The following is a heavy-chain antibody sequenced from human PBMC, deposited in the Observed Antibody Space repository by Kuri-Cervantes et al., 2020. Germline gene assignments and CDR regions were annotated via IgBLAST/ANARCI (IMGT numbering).Heavy chain of an antibody. CDR1: GYTFTGYY. D-gene: IGHD2-2*01. J-gene: IGHJ3*02. CDR2: INPNSGGT. Sequence: ASVKVSCKASGYTFTGYYMHWVRQAPGQGLEWMGWINPNSGGTNYAQKFQGWVTMTRDTSISTAYMELRSLRSDDTAVYYCARDAYCSSITCLKNAFDIWGQGTMVTVSS. V-gene: IGHV1-2*04. CDR3: ARDAYCSSITCLKNAFDI.